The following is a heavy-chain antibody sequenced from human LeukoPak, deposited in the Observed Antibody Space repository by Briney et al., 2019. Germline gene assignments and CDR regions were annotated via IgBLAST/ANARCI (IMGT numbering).Heavy chain of an antibody. CDR3: AKGLTYCGGDCYFDY. J-gene: IGHJ4*02. V-gene: IGHV3-23*01. CDR2: VSGSGGST. CDR1: GFTFSSYA. Sequence: GGSLRLSCAASGFTFSSYAMSWVRQAPGKGLEWVSAVSGSGGSTYYADSVKGRFTISRDNSKNTLYLQMNSLRAEDTAIYYCAKGLTYCGGDCYFDYWGQGTLVTVSS. D-gene: IGHD2-21*02.